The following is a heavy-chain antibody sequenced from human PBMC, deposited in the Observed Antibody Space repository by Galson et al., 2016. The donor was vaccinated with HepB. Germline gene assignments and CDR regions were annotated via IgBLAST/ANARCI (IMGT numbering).Heavy chain of an antibody. J-gene: IGHJ3*01. CDR1: GFSFSTYT. Sequence: SLRLSCAASGFSFSTYTMGWVRQAPGKGLEWVSTLDCHTGWTSYADSVKGLFTISRDTSKNTLYLQMNSLRVEDTAIYYCSKAYSCGSPYSAFDFRGQGTVVTVSP. CDR3: SKAYSCGSPYSAFDF. V-gene: IGHV3-23*01. CDR2: LDCHTGWT. D-gene: IGHD3-22*01.